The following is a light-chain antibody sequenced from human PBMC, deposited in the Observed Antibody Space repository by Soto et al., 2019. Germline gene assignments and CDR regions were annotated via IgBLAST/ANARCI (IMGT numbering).Light chain of an antibody. CDR1: QSITAW. J-gene: IGKJ1*01. V-gene: IGKV1-5*01. CDR3: HQDDCFPWM. CDR2: DAS. Sequence: DIQMTQSPSTLSASVGDRVTITCRASQSITAWLARYQQRPGKAPKLLIYDASSLEIGVSDRFSGGRLDTGCTLTINSLHPEDFATYFWHQDDCFPWMFGQGT.